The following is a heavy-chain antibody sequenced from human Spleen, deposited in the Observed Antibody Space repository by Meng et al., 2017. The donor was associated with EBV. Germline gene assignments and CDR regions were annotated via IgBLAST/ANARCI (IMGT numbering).Heavy chain of an antibody. J-gene: IGHJ4*02. CDR2: ISGYNGYT. CDR3: ARKSDYGGNFYYFDN. Sequence: QVPLIQSGAEVKEPWASVKVSCKTSGYTFTRYGITWVRQAPGQGLEWMGWISGYNGYTNYAQNLQDRVTMTTDTSTSTAYMELRSLRSDDTAVYYCARKSDYGGNFYYFDNWGQGTLVTVSS. D-gene: IGHD4-23*01. V-gene: IGHV1-18*01. CDR1: GYTFTRYG.